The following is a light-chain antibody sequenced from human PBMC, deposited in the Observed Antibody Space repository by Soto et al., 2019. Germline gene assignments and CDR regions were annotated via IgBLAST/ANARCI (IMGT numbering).Light chain of an antibody. J-gene: IGKJ5*01. CDR3: QQFGSSSIT. CDR1: QSVSSY. Sequence: EIVMTQSPATLSVSPGERATLSCRASQSVSSYLAWYQQKPGQAPRLLIYDAFNRATGIPARFSGSGSGTDFTLAISRLEPEDFAVYYCQQFGSSSITFGQGPGLEI. V-gene: IGKV3-20*01. CDR2: DAF.